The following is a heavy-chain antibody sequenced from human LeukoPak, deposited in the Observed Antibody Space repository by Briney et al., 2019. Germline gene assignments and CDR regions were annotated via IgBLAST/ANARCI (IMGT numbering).Heavy chain of an antibody. V-gene: IGHV3-9*01. J-gene: IGHJ6*02. CDR2: INWKGDRI. Sequence: PGRSLRLSCAASGFTFDDYAMHWVRQALGKGLEWVSGINWKGDRIAYADSVKGRFTISRDNAKNSLYLQMNSLGGEDTALYYCAKDTVLEFQGLNNGLDVWGQGTTVIVSS. CDR1: GFTFDDYA. CDR3: AKDTVLEFQGLNNGLDV. D-gene: IGHD2/OR15-2a*01.